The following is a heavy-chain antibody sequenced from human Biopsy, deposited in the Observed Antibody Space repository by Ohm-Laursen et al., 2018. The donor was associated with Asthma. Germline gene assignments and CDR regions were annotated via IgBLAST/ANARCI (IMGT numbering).Heavy chain of an antibody. D-gene: IGHD6-19*01. J-gene: IGHJ6*02. CDR1: GGTFSNFA. V-gene: IGHV1-69*13. CDR2: IMTVFGTT. Sequence: SVKVSCKAPGGTFSNFAISWVRQAPGQGLEWLGGIMTVFGTTNYAQKFQGRVTITADESTSTAYMEVTSLRSEDTAIYYCARCQVGYSSGWSLLLKKIYYSGMDVWGQGTAVTVSS. CDR3: ARCQVGYSSGWSLLLKKIYYSGMDV.